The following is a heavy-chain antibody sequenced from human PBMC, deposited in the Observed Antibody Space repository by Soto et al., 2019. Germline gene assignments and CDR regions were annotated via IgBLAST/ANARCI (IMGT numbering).Heavy chain of an antibody. CDR3: ARVGYGSASRYDY. Sequence: ASVKVSCKASGYTFTGYYMHWVRQAPGQGLEWMGWINPDSGGTNCAQTFQGWVTMTRDTSISTVYMELNRLTSDDTAVYYCARVGYGSASRYDYWGQGTLVTVS. CDR2: INPDSGGT. V-gene: IGHV1-2*04. J-gene: IGHJ4*02. D-gene: IGHD3-10*01. CDR1: GYTFTGYY.